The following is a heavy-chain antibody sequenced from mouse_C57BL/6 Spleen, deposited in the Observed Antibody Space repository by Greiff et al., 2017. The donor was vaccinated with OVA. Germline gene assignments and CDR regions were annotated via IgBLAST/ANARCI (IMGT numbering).Heavy chain of an antibody. CDR1: GYTFTSYW. CDR3: ARDYGSSYPNY. Sequence: QVQLQQPGTDLVKPGASVTLSCKASGYTFTSYWMHWVKQRPGQGLEWIGNINPSNGGTNYNAKFKSKDTLTVDKSSSTAYMKLSSLTSEDSAVYYCARDYGSSYPNYRGQGTTLTVSS. V-gene: IGHV1-53*01. D-gene: IGHD1-1*01. CDR2: INPSNGGT. J-gene: IGHJ2*01.